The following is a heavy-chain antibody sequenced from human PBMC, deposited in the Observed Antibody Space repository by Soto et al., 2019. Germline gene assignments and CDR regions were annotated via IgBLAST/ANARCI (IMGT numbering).Heavy chain of an antibody. Sequence: PSETLSLTCTVSGGSSSNPNYYWGWIRQPSGRGLEWIASVYYNGNTYYNPSLKSRATISVDTSNNQFSLKLTSVTAADTAVYFCARHGFRAPPHNLFDPWGQGILVTVSS. V-gene: IGHV4-39*01. CDR3: ARHGFRAPPHNLFDP. J-gene: IGHJ5*02. CDR2: VYYNGNT. CDR1: GGSSSNPNYY.